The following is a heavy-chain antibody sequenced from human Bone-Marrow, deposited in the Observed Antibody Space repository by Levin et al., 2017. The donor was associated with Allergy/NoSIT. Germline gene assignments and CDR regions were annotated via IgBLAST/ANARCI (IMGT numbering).Heavy chain of an antibody. V-gene: IGHV3-30*04. D-gene: IGHD2-2*01. J-gene: IGHJ5*02. CDR2: ISYDGSNK. CDR3: ARPFIKAGRRTADDNWFDP. CDR1: GFTFSSYA. Sequence: LSLTCAASGFTFSSYAMHWVRQAPGKGLEWVAVISYDGSNKYYADSVKGRFTISRDNSKNTLYLQMNSLRAEDTAVYYCARPFIKAGRRTADDNWFDPWGQGTLVTVSS.